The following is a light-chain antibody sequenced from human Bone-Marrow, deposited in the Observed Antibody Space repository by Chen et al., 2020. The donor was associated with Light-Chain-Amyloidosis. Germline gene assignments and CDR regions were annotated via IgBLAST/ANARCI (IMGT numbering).Light chain of an antibody. CDR1: NIGSTS. CDR3: QVWDRSSDRPV. CDR2: DDS. J-gene: IGLJ3*02. V-gene: IGLV3-21*02. Sequence: SYVLTQTSSVSVAPGQTATIDCRGNNIGSTSVHWYQQTPGQAPLLVVYDDSDRPSGIPERLSGSNSGNTATLTISRVEAGDEADYYCQVWDRSSDRPVFGGGTKLTVL.